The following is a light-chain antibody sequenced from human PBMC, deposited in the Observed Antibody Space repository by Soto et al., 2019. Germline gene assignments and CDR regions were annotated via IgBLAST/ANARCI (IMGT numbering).Light chain of an antibody. CDR1: SSDVGGYNY. CDR2: EVS. CDR3: NSYTSISTLV. Sequence: QSALTQPASVSGSPGQSIPISCTGTSSDVGGYNYVSWYQQHPGKAPKLMIYEVSNRPSGVSNRFSGSKSGNTASLTISWIQAEDEADYYCNSYTSISTLVFGTGTKLTFL. V-gene: IGLV2-14*01. J-gene: IGLJ1*01.